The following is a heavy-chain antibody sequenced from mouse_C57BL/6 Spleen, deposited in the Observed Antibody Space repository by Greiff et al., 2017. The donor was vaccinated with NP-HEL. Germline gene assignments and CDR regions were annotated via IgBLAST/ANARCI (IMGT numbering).Heavy chain of an antibody. V-gene: IGHV5-17*01. CDR3: ARPDYYLDY. D-gene: IGHD2-4*01. J-gene: IGHJ2*01. CDR1: GFTFSDYG. Sequence: EVKLVESGGGLVKPGGSLKLSCAASGFTFSDYGMHWVRRAPEKGLEWVAYISSGSSTIYYADTVKGRFTISRDNAKHTLFLQMTSLRSEDTTMYYCARPDYYLDYWGQGTTLTVSS. CDR2: ISSGSSTI.